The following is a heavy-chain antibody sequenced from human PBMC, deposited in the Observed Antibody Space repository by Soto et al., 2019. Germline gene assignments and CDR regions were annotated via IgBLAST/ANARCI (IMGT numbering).Heavy chain of an antibody. CDR2: IYWDDDK. CDR1: GFSLSTDGVG. D-gene: IGHD3-3*01. CDR3: AHRRSVARIFDY. V-gene: IGHV2-5*02. J-gene: IGHJ4*02. Sequence: QITLKESGPTLVKPTQTLTLTCTFSGFSLSTDGVGGGWIRQPPGKALQWLALIYWDDDKRYSPSLKSRLTVTKDTSKNQVVLTMTNMDPVDTATYYCAHRRSVARIFDYWGQGTLVTVSS.